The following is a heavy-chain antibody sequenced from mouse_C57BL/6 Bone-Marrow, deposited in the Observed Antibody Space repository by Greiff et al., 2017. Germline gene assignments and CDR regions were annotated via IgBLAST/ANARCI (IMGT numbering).Heavy chain of an antibody. CDR3: ARGLSFDY. CDR1: GYTFTDYY. V-gene: IGHV1-76*01. J-gene: IGHJ2*01. D-gene: IGHD6-1*01. Sequence: VQLQQSGAELVRPGASVKLSCKASGYTFTDYYINWVKQRPGQGLEWIARIYPGSGNTYYNEKFKGKATLTAEKSSSTAYMQLSSLTSEDSAVYFCARGLSFDYWGQGTTLTVSS. CDR2: IYPGSGNT.